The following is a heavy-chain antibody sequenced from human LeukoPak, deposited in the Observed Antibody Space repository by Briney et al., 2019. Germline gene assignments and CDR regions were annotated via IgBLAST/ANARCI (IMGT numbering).Heavy chain of an antibody. CDR3: TTNYYDSSVPFFSWAGVDRNAFDI. J-gene: IGHJ3*02. CDR1: GFTFSNAW. V-gene: IGHV3-15*01. D-gene: IGHD3-22*01. CDR2: IKSKTDGGTT. Sequence: GGSLRLSCAASGFTFSNAWMSWVRQAPGKGLEWVGRIKSKTDGGTTDYAAPAKGRFTISRDDSKNTLYLQMNSLKTEDTAVYYCTTNYYDSSVPFFSWAGVDRNAFDIWGQGTMVTVSS.